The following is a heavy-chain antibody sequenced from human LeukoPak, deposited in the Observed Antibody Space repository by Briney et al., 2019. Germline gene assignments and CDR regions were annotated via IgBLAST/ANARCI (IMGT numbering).Heavy chain of an antibody. Sequence: GGSLRLSCAASGFTFSSYSMNWVRQAPGKGLEWVSSISSSSSYIYYADSVKGRFTISRDNAKNSLYLQTNSLRAEDTAVYYCARDPVAGHFDYWGQGTLVTVSS. CDR2: ISSSSSYI. D-gene: IGHD6-19*01. J-gene: IGHJ4*02. CDR3: ARDPVAGHFDY. V-gene: IGHV3-21*01. CDR1: GFTFSSYS.